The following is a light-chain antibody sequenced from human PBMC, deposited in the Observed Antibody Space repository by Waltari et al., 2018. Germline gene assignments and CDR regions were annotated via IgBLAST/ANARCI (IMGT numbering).Light chain of an antibody. Sequence: QSALTQPASVSGSPGQSITISCTGTSTDVGGYNYVSWYQQHPGKAPKLMIYEVSNRPSGVSNRFSGSKSGNTASLTISGPQAEDESDYYCSSYTIITTLVFGGGTKLTVL. CDR1: STDVGGYNY. CDR3: SSYTIITTLV. CDR2: EVS. V-gene: IGLV2-14*01. J-gene: IGLJ3*02.